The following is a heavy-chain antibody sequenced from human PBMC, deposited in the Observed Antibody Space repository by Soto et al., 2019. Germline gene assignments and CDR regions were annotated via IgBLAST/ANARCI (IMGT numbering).Heavy chain of an antibody. V-gene: IGHV1-18*01. CDR3: ARGPYLIMITSIGEVDY. CDR1: GGTFSSYA. D-gene: IGHD3-16*01. Sequence: QVQLVQSGAEVKKPGSSVKVSCKASGGTFSSYAISWVRQAPGQGLEWMGGISAYNGNTNYAQKLQGRVTMTTDTSTSTAYMELRSLRSDDTAVYYCARGPYLIMITSIGEVDYWGQGTLVTVSS. J-gene: IGHJ4*02. CDR2: ISAYNGNT.